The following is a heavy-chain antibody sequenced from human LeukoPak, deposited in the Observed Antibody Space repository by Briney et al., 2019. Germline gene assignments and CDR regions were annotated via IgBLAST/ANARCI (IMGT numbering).Heavy chain of an antibody. V-gene: IGHV3-53*01. D-gene: IGHD2-8*01. CDR1: GFTFSSYA. Sequence: GGSLRLSCAASGFTFSSYAMSWVRQAPGKGLEWVSVIYSGGSTYYADSVKGRFTISRDNSKNTLYLQMNSLRAEDTAVYYCARGRPMVDWGQGTLVTVSS. J-gene: IGHJ4*02. CDR2: IYSGGST. CDR3: ARGRPMVD.